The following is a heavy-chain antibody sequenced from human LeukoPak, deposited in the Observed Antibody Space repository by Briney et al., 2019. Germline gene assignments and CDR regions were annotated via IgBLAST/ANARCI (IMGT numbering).Heavy chain of an antibody. J-gene: IGHJ4*02. CDR3: AIIESAMKDC. CDR2: ISWNSGSI. Sequence: GGSLRLSCAASGFTVSGNYISWVRQAPGKGLEWVSGISWNSGSIGYADSVKGRFTISRDNAKNSLYLQMNSLRAEDTALYYCAIIESAMKDCWGQGTLVTVSS. CDR1: GFTVSGNY. V-gene: IGHV3-9*01. D-gene: IGHD6-25*01.